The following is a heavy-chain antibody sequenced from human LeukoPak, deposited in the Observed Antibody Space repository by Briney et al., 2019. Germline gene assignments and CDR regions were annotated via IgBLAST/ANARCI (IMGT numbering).Heavy chain of an antibody. Sequence: GGPLRLSCAASGFTFSSYAMHWVRRAPGKGLEWVAVISYDGSNKYYADSVKGRFTISRDNSKNTLYLQMNSLRAEDTAVYYCVQGGNMAARVPVGLDQWGQGTLVTVSS. J-gene: IGHJ4*02. CDR1: GFTFSSYA. D-gene: IGHD6-6*01. V-gene: IGHV3-30-3*01. CDR2: ISYDGSNK. CDR3: VQGGNMAARVPVGLDQ.